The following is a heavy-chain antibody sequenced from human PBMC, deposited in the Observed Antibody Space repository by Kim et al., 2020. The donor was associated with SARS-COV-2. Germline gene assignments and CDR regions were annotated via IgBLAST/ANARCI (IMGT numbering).Heavy chain of an antibody. CDR1: GFTFNTYS. V-gene: IGHV3-21*01. J-gene: IGHJ4*02. Sequence: GGSLRLSCTASGFTFNTYSLNWVRQAPGKGLEWVSSISSSGKYIYYPDSVKGRFTVSRDNARDSVYLQMNSLRVEDTAVYYCAKDLSRSDSLFDYWGQGT. CDR3: AKDLSRSDSLFDY. CDR2: ISSSGKYI. D-gene: IGHD5-12*01.